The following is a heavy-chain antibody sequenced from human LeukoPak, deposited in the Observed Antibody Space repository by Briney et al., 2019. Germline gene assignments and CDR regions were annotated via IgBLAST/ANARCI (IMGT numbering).Heavy chain of an antibody. D-gene: IGHD3-10*01. CDR2: ISSSSSYI. CDR3: VREVRAGRVDY. CDR1: GFTFSSYS. Sequence: GGSLTLSCAASGFTFSSYSMNWLRQAPGKGLEWVSSISSSSSYIYYTDPVKGRFTISRDNAKNSLYLQMKSLRAEATAVCYCVREVRAGRVDYWGQGTLVTVSS. V-gene: IGHV3-21*01. J-gene: IGHJ4*02.